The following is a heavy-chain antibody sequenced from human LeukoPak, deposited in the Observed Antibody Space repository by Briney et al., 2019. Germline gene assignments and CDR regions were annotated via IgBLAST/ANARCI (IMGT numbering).Heavy chain of an antibody. V-gene: IGHV3-30*18. Sequence: PGGSLRLSCAASGFIFSDYWMHWVRQAPGKGLVWVAVISYDGSNKYYADSVKGRFTISRDNSKNTLYLQMNSLRAEDTAVYYCAKDGSYYYDSSGYYSDYWGQGTLVTVSS. CDR1: GFIFSDYW. CDR3: AKDGSYYYDSSGYYSDY. D-gene: IGHD3-22*01. CDR2: ISYDGSNK. J-gene: IGHJ4*02.